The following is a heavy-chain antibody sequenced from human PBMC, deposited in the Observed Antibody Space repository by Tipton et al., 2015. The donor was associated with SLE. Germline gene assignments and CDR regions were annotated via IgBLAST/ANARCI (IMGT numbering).Heavy chain of an antibody. CDR3: ARHDNYYDTTGYPAGGMDV. V-gene: IGHV4-4*07. J-gene: IGHJ6*02. Sequence: LRLSCTVSGGSISSYYWSWVRQPAGKGLEWIGRIYTSGSTNYNPSLKSRVTMSVDTSNNQFSLKLTTVTAADTTVYYCARHDNYYDTTGYPAGGMDVWGQGTTVTVSS. D-gene: IGHD3-22*01. CDR2: IYTSGST. CDR1: GGSISSYY.